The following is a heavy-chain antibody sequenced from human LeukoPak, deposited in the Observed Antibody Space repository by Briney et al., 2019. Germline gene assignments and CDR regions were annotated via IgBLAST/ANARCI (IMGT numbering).Heavy chain of an antibody. CDR1: GESLSKYY. J-gene: IGHJ4*02. D-gene: IGHD3-3*01. CDR3: ARHTKLGGDFDY. CDR2: INHRGST. Sequence: SETLSLTCAVYGESLSKYYWTWIRQSPGKGLEWIGEINHRGSTNLNPSLKSRVTLSVDTSKYQFSLKLTSVTAADAAVYYCARHTKLGGDFDYWGQGTLVTVSS. V-gene: IGHV4-34*01.